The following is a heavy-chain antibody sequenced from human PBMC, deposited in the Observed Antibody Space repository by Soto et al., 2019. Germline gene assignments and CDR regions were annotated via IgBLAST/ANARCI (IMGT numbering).Heavy chain of an antibody. J-gene: IGHJ4*02. CDR1: GFTFSRYS. Sequence: EVQLVESGGGLVRPRGSLRLSCAASGFTFSRYSMNWVRQAPGKGLEWVSSISSTTNYIYYADSMKGRFTVSRDNAKNSVYLDMNSLSAEDTAVYYCARESEDLTSNFDYWGQGTLVNVSS. V-gene: IGHV3-21*01. CDR2: ISSTTNYI. CDR3: ARESEDLTSNFDY.